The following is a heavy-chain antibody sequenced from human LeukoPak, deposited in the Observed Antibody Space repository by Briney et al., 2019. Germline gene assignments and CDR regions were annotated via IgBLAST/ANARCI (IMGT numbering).Heavy chain of an antibody. CDR1: GFTFSSYG. CDR3: AKNPSGVHY. D-gene: IGHD3-10*01. Sequence: PGGSLRLSCAASGFTFSSYGIHWVRQAPGKGLEWVAFIGYDGNNKYYADSVKGRVTISRDNSKNTLYLQMNSLRAEDTAVYYCAKNPSGVHYWGQGTLVTVSS. CDR2: IGYDGNNK. V-gene: IGHV3-30*02. J-gene: IGHJ4*02.